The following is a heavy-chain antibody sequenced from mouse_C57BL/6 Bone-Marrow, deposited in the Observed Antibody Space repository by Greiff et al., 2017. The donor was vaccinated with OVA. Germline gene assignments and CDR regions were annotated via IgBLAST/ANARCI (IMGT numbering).Heavy chain of an antibody. CDR1: GYSFTGYY. D-gene: IGHD1-1*02. CDR3: AREGGNLDY. V-gene: IGHV1-42*01. CDR2: INPSTGGT. J-gene: IGHJ2*01. Sequence: EVKLQESGPELVKPGASVKISCKASGYSFTGYYMNWVKQSPEKSLEWIGEINPSTGGTTYNQKFKAKATLTVDKSSSTAYMQLKSLTSEDSAVYYCAREGGNLDYWGQGTTLTVSS.